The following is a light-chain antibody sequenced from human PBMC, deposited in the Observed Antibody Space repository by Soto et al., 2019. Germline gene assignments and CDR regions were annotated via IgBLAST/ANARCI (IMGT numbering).Light chain of an antibody. V-gene: IGKV3-20*01. J-gene: IGKJ5*01. Sequence: EIVLTQSPGTLSLSPGERASLSCRASQAVGGTYLAWYQHKPGQAPRLLIYGASNRAAGIPDRFGGSGSGTDFTLTISRLEPEDFAVYYSQQYGSSPQITFGQGTRLEIK. CDR3: QQYGSSPQIT. CDR1: QAVGGTY. CDR2: GAS.